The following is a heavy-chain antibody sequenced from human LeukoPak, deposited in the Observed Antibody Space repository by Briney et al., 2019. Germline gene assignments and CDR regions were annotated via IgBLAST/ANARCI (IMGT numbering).Heavy chain of an antibody. CDR1: GGSISSSNW. D-gene: IGHD5-18*01. V-gene: IGHV4-4*02. CDR3: ARSEYSYGADAFDI. J-gene: IGHJ3*02. Sequence: SETLSLTCAVSGGSISSSNWWSWVRQPPGKGLEWIGYIYYSGSTNYNPSLKSRVTISLDTSKNQFSLRLSSVTAADTAVYYCARSEYSYGADAFDIWGQGTMVTVSS. CDR2: IYYSGST.